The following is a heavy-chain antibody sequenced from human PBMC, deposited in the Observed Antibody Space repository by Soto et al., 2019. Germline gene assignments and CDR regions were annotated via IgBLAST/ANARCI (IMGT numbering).Heavy chain of an antibody. V-gene: IGHV4-59*01. CDR1: GGSISGYY. D-gene: IGHD3-10*01. CDR3: ARMGYMVRGVISWFDP. J-gene: IGHJ5*02. CDR2: IYYSGST. Sequence: SETLSLTYTVSGGSISGYYWSWIRQPPGKGLEWIGYIYYSGSTNYNPSLKSRVTISVDTSKNQFSLKLSSVTAADTAVYYCARMGYMVRGVISWFDPWGQGTLVTVSS.